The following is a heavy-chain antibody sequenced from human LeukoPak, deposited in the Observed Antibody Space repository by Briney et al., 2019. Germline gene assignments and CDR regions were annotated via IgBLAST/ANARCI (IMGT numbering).Heavy chain of an antibody. J-gene: IGHJ4*02. Sequence: PGGSLRLSCAASGFTFSNYALTWVRQAPGKGLEWVSGISGSGGSTYYADSVKGRFTISRDNSKNTLYLQMNSLRAEDTAVYYCAKDPFSGYAGSDYWGQGTLVTVSS. D-gene: IGHD5-12*01. CDR2: ISGSGGST. CDR1: GFTFSNYA. V-gene: IGHV3-23*01. CDR3: AKDPFSGYAGSDY.